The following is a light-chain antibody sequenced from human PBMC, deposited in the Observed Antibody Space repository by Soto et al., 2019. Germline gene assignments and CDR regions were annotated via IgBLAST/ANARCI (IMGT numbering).Light chain of an antibody. CDR3: QQLNGYQLT. V-gene: IGKV1-9*01. CDR2: SAS. Sequence: DIQLTQSPSFLSASAGDRVTITCRASQGISTYLAWYQQKPGKAPKLLIYSASTLQSGVPSRFSGSGSGTEFTLTSNSLQPEYFATYYCQQLNGYQLTFGGGTKVEIK. CDR1: QGISTY. J-gene: IGKJ4*01.